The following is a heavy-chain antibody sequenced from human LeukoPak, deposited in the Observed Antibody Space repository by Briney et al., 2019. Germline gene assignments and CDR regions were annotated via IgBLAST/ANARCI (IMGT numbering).Heavy chain of an antibody. CDR2: ISYDGSNK. CDR3: ARVNRGTVTPLGPRALYYYYGMDV. J-gene: IGHJ6*02. D-gene: IGHD4-17*01. V-gene: IGHV3-30-3*01. CDR1: GFTVSSNY. Sequence: GGSLRLSCAASGFTVSSNYMSWVRQAPGKGLEWVAVISYDGSNKYYADSVKGRFTISRDNSKNTLYLQMNSLRAEDTAVYYCARVNRGTVTPLGPRALYYYYGMDVWGQGTTVTVSS.